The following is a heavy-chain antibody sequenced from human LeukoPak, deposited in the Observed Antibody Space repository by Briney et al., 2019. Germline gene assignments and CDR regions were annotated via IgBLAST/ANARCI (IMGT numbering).Heavy chain of an antibody. V-gene: IGHV4-34*01. D-gene: IGHD3-3*01. CDR2: VNHSGGT. CDR3: ARSRQIFGVAENWFDP. Sequence: SETLSLTCAAYGVSFSGYYWSWIRQPPGKGLEWVGAVNHSGGTNYNPSLKSRVTISVDTSKNQFSLNLNSVTAADTAVYYCARSRQIFGVAENWFDPWGQGTLVTVSS. J-gene: IGHJ5*02. CDR1: GVSFSGYY.